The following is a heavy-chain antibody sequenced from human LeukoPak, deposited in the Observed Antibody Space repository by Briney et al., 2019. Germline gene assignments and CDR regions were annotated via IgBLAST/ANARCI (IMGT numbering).Heavy chain of an antibody. V-gene: IGHV6-1*01. J-gene: IGHJ6*02. CDR2: TYYRSKWNN. CDR1: GDSVSSNSAT. CDR3: PTVFRGFTYGSLLDYGMDV. D-gene: IGHD5-18*01. Sequence: SQTLSLTCVISGDSVSSNSATWNWIRQSPSRGLEWLGRTYYRSKWNNDYAVSVKTRITINPHTSKNQFSLQLNSVTPEDTAVYYRPTVFRGFTYGSLLDYGMDVWGQGTTVTVSS.